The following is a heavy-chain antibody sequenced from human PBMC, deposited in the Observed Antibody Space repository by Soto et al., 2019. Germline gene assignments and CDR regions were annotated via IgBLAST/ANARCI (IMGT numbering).Heavy chain of an antibody. D-gene: IGHD5-18*01. V-gene: IGHV4-31*03. J-gene: IGHJ6*02. CDR1: GGTISSGGYY. CDR2: IYYSGST. CDR3: ERASPQYHTAMVIITYGMDV. Sequence: SETLSLTCTVSGGTISSGGYYLSWIRQHPGKGLEWIGYIYYSGSTYYNPSLKSRVTISVDTSKNQFSLKLSSVTAADTAVYYCERASPQYHTAMVIITYGMDVWGQGTRVTVSS.